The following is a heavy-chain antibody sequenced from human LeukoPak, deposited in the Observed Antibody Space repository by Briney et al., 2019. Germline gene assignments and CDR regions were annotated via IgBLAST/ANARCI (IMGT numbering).Heavy chain of an antibody. Sequence: GASVKVSCTASGYTFISYGISWVRQAPGQGLEWMGWISAYNGNTNYAQKLQGRVTMTTDTSTSTAYMELRSLRSDDTAVYYCARDPDLYDSSGYYDGLDYWGQGTLVTVSS. V-gene: IGHV1-18*01. J-gene: IGHJ4*02. D-gene: IGHD3-22*01. CDR1: GYTFISYG. CDR2: ISAYNGNT. CDR3: ARDPDLYDSSGYYDGLDY.